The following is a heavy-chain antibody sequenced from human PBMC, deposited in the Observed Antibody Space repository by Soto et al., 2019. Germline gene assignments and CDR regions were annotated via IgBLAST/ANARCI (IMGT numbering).Heavy chain of an antibody. D-gene: IGHD6-19*01. CDR3: ARDKQWLVLFDY. Sequence: QVQLVESGGGVVQPGRSLRLSCAASGFTFSSYAMHWVRQAPGKGLEWVAVISYDGSNKYYADSVKGRFTISRDNSKNTLYLQMNSLRAEDTAVYYCARDKQWLVLFDYWGQGNLVTVSS. J-gene: IGHJ4*02. CDR2: ISYDGSNK. V-gene: IGHV3-30-3*01. CDR1: GFTFSSYA.